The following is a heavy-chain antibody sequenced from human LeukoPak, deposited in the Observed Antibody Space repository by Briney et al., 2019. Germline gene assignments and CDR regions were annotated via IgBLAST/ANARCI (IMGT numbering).Heavy chain of an antibody. Sequence: SETLSLTCAVYGGSFSGYYWSWIRQPPGKGLEWIGEINHSGSTNYNPSLKSRVTISVDTSKNQFSLKLSSVTAADTAVYYCARVTTYYYDSSGLYWGQGTLVTVSS. CDR2: INHSGST. J-gene: IGHJ4*02. V-gene: IGHV4-34*01. CDR3: ARVTTYYYDSSGLY. CDR1: GGSFSGYY. D-gene: IGHD3-22*01.